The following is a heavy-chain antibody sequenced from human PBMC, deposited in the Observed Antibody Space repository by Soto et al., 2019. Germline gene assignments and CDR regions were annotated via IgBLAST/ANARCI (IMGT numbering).Heavy chain of an antibody. J-gene: IGHJ4*02. CDR1: GGTFSSYT. CDR2: IIPILGIA. CDR3: AREGRGSGGYYKG. Sequence: QVQLVQSGAEVKKPGSSVKVSCKASGGTFSSYTISWVRQAPGQGLEWMGRIIPILGIANYAQKFQGRVTITADKSTSRAYMELSSLRSDDTAVYYCAREGRGSGGYYKGWGQGTLVTVSS. V-gene: IGHV1-69*08. D-gene: IGHD3-10*01.